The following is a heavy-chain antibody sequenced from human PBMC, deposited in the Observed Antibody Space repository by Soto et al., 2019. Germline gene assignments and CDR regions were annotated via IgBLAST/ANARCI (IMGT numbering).Heavy chain of an antibody. CDR3: ARVLPESYSDRSVYTKDAVDV. CDR1: EYTFTSYD. V-gene: IGHV1-8*01. D-gene: IGHD3-22*01. J-gene: IGHJ3*01. CDR2: MNPQSVDT. Sequence: QVQLVQSGAEVKKPGASVKVSGRASEYTFTSYDINWVRQAPGQGLEWMGWMNPQSVDTGSAQKFQGRVTRTRNPSINAAYMELSSLISDDTAVYYCARVLPESYSDRSVYTKDAVDVWGQGTMVSVSS.